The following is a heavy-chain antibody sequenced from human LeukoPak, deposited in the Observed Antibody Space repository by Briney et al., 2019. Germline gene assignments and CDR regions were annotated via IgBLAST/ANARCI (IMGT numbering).Heavy chain of an antibody. CDR2: IWYDGTNK. V-gene: IGHV3-33*01. J-gene: IGHJ4*02. CDR1: GFSFSSFG. Sequence: GGSLRLSCAASGFSFSSFGMHWVRQAPGKGLEWVALIWYDGTNKYYADSVGGRFTISRNNSNNTLYLQINSLRAEDTAVYYCARSTWWCGDCYPDYWGQGTLVTVSS. D-gene: IGHD2-21*02. CDR3: ARSTWWCGDCYPDY.